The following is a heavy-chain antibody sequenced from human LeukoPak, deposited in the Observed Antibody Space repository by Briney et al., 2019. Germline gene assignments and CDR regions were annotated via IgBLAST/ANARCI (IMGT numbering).Heavy chain of an antibody. CDR3: ARGRRVGARFDHYYYMDV. CDR2: IIPIFGTA. CDR1: GGTFSSYA. D-gene: IGHD1-26*01. J-gene: IGHJ6*03. Sequence: GSSVKVSCKASGGTFSSYAISWVRQAPGQGLEWMGRIIPIFGTANYAQKFQGRVTITTDESTSTAYTELSSLRSEDTAVYYCARGRRVGARFDHYYYMDVWGKGTTVTVSS. V-gene: IGHV1-69*05.